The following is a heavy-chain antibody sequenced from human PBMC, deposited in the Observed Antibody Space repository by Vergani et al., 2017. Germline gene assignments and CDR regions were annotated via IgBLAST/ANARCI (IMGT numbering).Heavy chain of an antibody. CDR3: AREGVDTASFDP. J-gene: IGHJ5*02. V-gene: IGHV4-34*01. CDR1: GGSFSGYY. Sequence: QVQLQQWGAGLLKPSETLSLTCAVYGGSFSGYYWSWIRQPPGKGLEWIGEINHSGSTNYNPSLKSRVTISVDTSKNQFSLKLSSATAADTAVYYCAREGVDTASFDPWGQGTLVTVSS. CDR2: INHSGST. D-gene: IGHD5-18*01.